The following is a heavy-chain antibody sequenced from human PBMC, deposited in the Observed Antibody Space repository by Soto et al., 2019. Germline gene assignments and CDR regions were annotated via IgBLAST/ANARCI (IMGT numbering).Heavy chain of an antibody. CDR3: STWQFDY. CDR1: GDSVSSNSAI. Sequence: QVQLQQSGPGLVKPSQTLTLTCAISGDSVSSNSAIWNWIRQSPSRGLEWLGRTYYRSKWYNKYAEYVKGRITINPDTSTNQFSLQLNSVPPEDTAVYYCSTWQFDYWGQGTLVTVSS. J-gene: IGHJ4*02. V-gene: IGHV6-1*01. CDR2: TYYRSKWYN.